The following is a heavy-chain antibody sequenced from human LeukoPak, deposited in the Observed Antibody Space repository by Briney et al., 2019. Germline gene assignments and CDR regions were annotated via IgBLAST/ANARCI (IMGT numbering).Heavy chain of an antibody. CDR1: GFTFPSSG. D-gene: IGHD6-6*01. CDR2: IVVGSGNT. V-gene: IGHV1-58*01. Sequence: GTSVKVSCKASGFTFPSSGVQWVRQARGQRLEWIGWIVVGSGNTNYAQKFQERVTITRDMSTSTAYMELSSLRSEDTAVYYCAAVGGEYSSSPLPMDVWGQGTTVTVSS. J-gene: IGHJ6*02. CDR3: AAVGGEYSSSPLPMDV.